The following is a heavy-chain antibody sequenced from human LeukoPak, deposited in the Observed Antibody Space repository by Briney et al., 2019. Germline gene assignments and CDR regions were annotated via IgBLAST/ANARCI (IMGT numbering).Heavy chain of an antibody. CDR2: VSGSGGDT. J-gene: IGHJ3*02. D-gene: IGHD1-1*01. CDR3: AKELIIQPTGTVAFDI. V-gene: IGHV3-23*01. Sequence: PGGPLRLSCAASGFTFSTNAMSWVRQAPGKGLEWVSAVSGSGGDTYYAGSVKGRFTISRDNSRNTLYLQMNSLRAEDTAVYFCAKELIIQPTGTVAFDIWGQGTMVTVSS. CDR1: GFTFSTNA.